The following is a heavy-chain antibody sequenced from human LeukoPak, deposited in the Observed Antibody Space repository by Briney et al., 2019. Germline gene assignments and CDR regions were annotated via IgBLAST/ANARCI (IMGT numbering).Heavy chain of an antibody. J-gene: IGHJ4*02. V-gene: IGHV4-39*01. Sequence: SETLSLTCTVSGGSISSSSYYWGWIRQPPGKGLEWIGSIYYSGSTYYNPSLKSRVTISVDTSKNQFSLKLSSVTAADTAVHYCASPGVYCSGGSCYGAMGGSIDYWGQGTLVTVSS. CDR1: GGSISSSSYY. CDR2: IYYSGST. CDR3: ASPGVYCSGGSCYGAMGGSIDY. D-gene: IGHD2-15*01.